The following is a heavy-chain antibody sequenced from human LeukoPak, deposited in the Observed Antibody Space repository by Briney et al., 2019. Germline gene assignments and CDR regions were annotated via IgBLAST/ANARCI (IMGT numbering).Heavy chain of an antibody. V-gene: IGHV3-23*01. CDR3: ANNEWQ. J-gene: IGHJ1*01. CDR2: ISGSGGKT. Sequence: GKECRSVSAISGSGGKTYYADSVKGRFTISRDNSKDTLYLQMNNLKAEDTAVYYCANNEWQWGQGTLVTVSS. D-gene: IGHD2-8*01.